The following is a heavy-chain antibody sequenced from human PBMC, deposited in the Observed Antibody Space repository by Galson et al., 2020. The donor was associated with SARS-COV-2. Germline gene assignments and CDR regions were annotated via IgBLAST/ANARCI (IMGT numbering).Heavy chain of an antibody. CDR1: GFTFSSYA. Sequence: GGSLRLSCAASGFTFSSYAMTWVRQAPGKGLECVSGISGSGGRTYYADSVKGRFTISRDNSKNTLYLQMNSLRAEDTAVYYCARDTAMVGDPYYFDYWGQGTLVTVSS. J-gene: IGHJ4*02. D-gene: IGHD5-18*01. V-gene: IGHV3-23*01. CDR2: ISGSGGRT. CDR3: ARDTAMVGDPYYFDY.